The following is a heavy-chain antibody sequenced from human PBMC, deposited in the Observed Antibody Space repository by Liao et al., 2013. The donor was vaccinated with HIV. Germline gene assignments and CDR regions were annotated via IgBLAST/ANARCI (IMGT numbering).Heavy chain of an antibody. Sequence: QVQLQQRGAGLWKPSETLSLICTVYGGSFSDDYWSWIRQSPGKGLEWIGEINQSGDTNNNPSLKSRVTVSADTSRNQISLTLISVTAADTAVYYCARGSKRRRAFDFWGPGTLVTVSS. CDR3: ARGSKRRRAFDF. V-gene: IGHV4-34*01. CDR2: INQSGDT. CDR1: GGSFSDDY. J-gene: IGHJ3*01.